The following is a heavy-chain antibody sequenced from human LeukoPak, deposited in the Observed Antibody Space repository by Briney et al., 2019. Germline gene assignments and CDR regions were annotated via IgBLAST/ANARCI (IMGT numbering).Heavy chain of an antibody. CDR1: DDSISSYQ. J-gene: IGHJ4*02. Sequence: SETLSLTCTVSDDSISSYQWNWVRQPPGKGLEWIGYIYYSGSTNYNPSLKSRVTISVDTSKNQFSLTLTSVTAADTAIYYCARRFDSWGPGALVTVSS. CDR2: IYYSGST. CDR3: ARRFDS. V-gene: IGHV4-59*08.